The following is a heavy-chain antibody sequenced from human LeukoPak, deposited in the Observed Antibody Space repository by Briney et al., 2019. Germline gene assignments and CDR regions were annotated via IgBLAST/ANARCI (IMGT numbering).Heavy chain of an antibody. D-gene: IGHD5-18*01. Sequence: GRSPRLSCAASGFTFDDYAMHWVRQAPGKGLEWVSGISWNSGSIGYADSVKGRFTISRDNAKNSLYLQMNSLRAEDMALYYCAKAGGYGQLDYWGQGTLVTVSS. V-gene: IGHV3-9*03. CDR2: ISWNSGSI. CDR1: GFTFDDYA. J-gene: IGHJ4*02. CDR3: AKAGGYGQLDY.